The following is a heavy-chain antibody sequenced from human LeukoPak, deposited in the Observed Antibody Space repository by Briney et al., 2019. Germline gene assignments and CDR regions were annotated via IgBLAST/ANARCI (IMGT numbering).Heavy chain of an antibody. CDR2: INTSNKNT. CDR3: ARGDYGYLYFDY. CDR1: GYTLSSDG. D-gene: IGHD3-10*01. J-gene: IGHJ4*02. Sequence: GASVKVSCKASGYTLSSDGLSWVRQAPGQGLEWIGWINTSNKNTRNVLSLQGRVTMTTDTATNTAYLELRSLRSDDTAVYFCARGDYGYLYFDYWGQGTLVTVSS. V-gene: IGHV1-18*01.